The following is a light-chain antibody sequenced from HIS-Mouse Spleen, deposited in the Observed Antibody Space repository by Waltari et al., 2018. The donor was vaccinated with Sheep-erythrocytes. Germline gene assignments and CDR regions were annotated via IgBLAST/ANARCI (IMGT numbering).Light chain of an antibody. CDR3: QVWDSSSDHNYV. V-gene: IGLV3-21*02. Sequence: SYVLTPPPSVSVAPGQTARITCGGTNLGSKSVPWYQPKPGQSPVLVVYDDSDRPSGIPERFSGSNSGNTATLTISRVEAGDEADYYCQVWDSSSDHNYVFGTGTKVTVL. CDR2: DDS. J-gene: IGLJ1*01. CDR1: NLGSKS.